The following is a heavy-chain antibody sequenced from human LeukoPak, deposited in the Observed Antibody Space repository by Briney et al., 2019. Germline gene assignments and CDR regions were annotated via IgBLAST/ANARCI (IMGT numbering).Heavy chain of an antibody. CDR1: GGSISSYY. CDR2: IYYSGST. D-gene: IGHD3-16*01. Sequence: SETLSLTCTASGGSISSYYWSWIRQPPGKGLEWIGYIYYSGSTNYNPSLKSRVTISVDTSKNQFSLKLSSVTAADTAVYYCARYDYVWGSYRRTVGQHDAFDIWGQGTMVTVSS. V-gene: IGHV4-59*01. J-gene: IGHJ3*02. CDR3: ARYDYVWGSYRRTVGQHDAFDI.